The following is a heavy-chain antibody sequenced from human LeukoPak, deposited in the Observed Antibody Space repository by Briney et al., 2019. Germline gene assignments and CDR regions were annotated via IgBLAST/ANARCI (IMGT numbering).Heavy chain of an antibody. D-gene: IGHD2-15*01. J-gene: IGHJ5*02. V-gene: IGHV3-23*01. CDR1: GFTFSSFA. CDR3: ARDRRYCSGGSCYGWFDP. CDR2: ISGDSSNT. Sequence: GGSLRLSCAASGFTFSSFAMSWVRQAPGKGLEWVSAISGDSSNTYSADSVKGRFTISRDNSKNTLHLQMNSLRADDTAVYYCARDRRYCSGGSCYGWFDPWGQGTLVTVSS.